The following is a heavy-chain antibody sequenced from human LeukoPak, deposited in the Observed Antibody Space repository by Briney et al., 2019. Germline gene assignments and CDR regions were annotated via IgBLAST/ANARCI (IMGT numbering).Heavy chain of an antibody. J-gene: IGHJ4*02. Sequence: GGSLRLSCAASGFTFRSYGMHWVRQAPGKGLEWVAYISHDDTSKDYADSLKARLAISRDNSKNTLFLQMNSLRAEDTAVYYCAKALYGSGSSFDYWGQGTLVTVSS. CDR1: GFTFRSYG. CDR3: AKALYGSGSSFDY. CDR2: ISHDDTSK. D-gene: IGHD3-10*01. V-gene: IGHV3-30*02.